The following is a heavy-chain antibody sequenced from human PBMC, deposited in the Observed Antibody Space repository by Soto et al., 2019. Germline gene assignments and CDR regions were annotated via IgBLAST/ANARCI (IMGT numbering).Heavy chain of an antibody. V-gene: IGHV4-39*01. D-gene: IGHD3-16*02. J-gene: IGHJ4*02. CDR1: GGSISSSSYY. Sequence: PSETLSLTCTVSGGSISSSSYYWGWIRQPPGEGLEWIGSIYYSGSTYYNPSLKSRVTISVDTSKNQFSLKLSSVTAADTAVYYCARLGTMITFGGVIVLDYWGQGTLVTVSS. CDR2: IYYSGST. CDR3: ARLGTMITFGGVIVLDY.